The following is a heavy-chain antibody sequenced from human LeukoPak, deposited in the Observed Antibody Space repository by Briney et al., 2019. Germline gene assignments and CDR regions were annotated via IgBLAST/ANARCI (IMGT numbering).Heavy chain of an antibody. J-gene: IGHJ5*02. CDR2: ISASGGTT. Sequence: PGGSLRLSCAASGFTFSSYAMSWVRQAPGKGLEWVSSISASGGTTYYADSVKGRFTISRDNSKNTLYLQMSSLRVEDTAVYYCAKEPREYCNTTSCPNWIDPWGQGTLVTVSS. CDR3: AKEPREYCNTTSCPNWIDP. D-gene: IGHD2/OR15-2a*01. CDR1: GFTFSSYA. V-gene: IGHV3-23*01.